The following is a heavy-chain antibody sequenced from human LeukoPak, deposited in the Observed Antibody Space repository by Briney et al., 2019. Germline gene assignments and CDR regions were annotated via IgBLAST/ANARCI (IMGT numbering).Heavy chain of an antibody. CDR3: AGTTDYSSFLAY. Sequence: SQTLSLTCAVSGDSVSSNSAVWNWIRQSPSRGLEWLGRTYYRSKWHNEYAESVKSRISINSDTSKNQFSLQLNSVTPEDTAEYYCAGTTDYSSFLAYWGQGTLVTVSS. CDR2: TYYRSKWHN. CDR1: GDSVSSNSAV. V-gene: IGHV6-1*01. D-gene: IGHD4-11*01. J-gene: IGHJ4*02.